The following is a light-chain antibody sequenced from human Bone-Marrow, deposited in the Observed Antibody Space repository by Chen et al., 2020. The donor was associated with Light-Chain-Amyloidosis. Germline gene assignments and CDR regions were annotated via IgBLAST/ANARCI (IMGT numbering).Light chain of an antibody. CDR1: SGSIATNY. CDR2: EDD. J-gene: IGLJ3*02. CDR3: QSYQGSSQGV. V-gene: IGLV6-57*01. Sequence: NFMLTQPHSVSESPGKTVIISCTRSSGSIATNYVQWYQQRPGSSPTNVISEDDQRPSRVPYRFSGSIDRSSNSASLTISGLKTEDEADYYCQSYQGSSQGVFGGGTKLTVL.